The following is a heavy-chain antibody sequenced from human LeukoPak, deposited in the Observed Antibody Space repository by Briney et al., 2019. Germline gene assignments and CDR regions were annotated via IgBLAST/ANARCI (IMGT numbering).Heavy chain of an antibody. Sequence: ASVKVSCKASGYTFTSYGINWVRQAPGQGLEWMGIINPSGGSTSYAQKFQGRVTMTRDTSTSTVYMELRSLRSDDTAVYYCARLWEPLSIDPWGQGTLVTVSS. CDR1: GYTFTSYG. V-gene: IGHV1-46*01. J-gene: IGHJ5*02. CDR2: INPSGGST. D-gene: IGHD1-26*01. CDR3: ARLWEPLSIDP.